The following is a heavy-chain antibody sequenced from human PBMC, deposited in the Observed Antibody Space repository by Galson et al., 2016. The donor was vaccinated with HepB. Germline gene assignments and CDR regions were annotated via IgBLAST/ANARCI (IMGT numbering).Heavy chain of an antibody. CDR1: GYTFPNYA. CDR2: INPSGGSA. J-gene: IGHJ3*02. Sequence: SVKVSCKASGYTFPNYAMHWVRQAPGQGLEWMGIINPSGGSARYAQKFQGRVTMTRDTSTSTVYMELSSLRSEDTAVYYCARQYSSGAFDIWGQGTMVTVSS. D-gene: IGHD6-19*01. CDR3: ARQYSSGAFDI. V-gene: IGHV1-46*01.